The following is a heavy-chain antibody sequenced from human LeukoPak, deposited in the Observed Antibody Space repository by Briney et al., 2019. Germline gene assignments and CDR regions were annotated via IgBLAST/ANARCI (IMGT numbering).Heavy chain of an antibody. V-gene: IGHV1-2*02. CDR3: ARQLTGSLDY. J-gene: IGHJ4*02. Sequence: ASVKVSCKASGYTFTAYYVHWVRQAPGQGLEWMGWINPNSGDTNYAQKFQGRVTMTRDTSISTAYMELSRLRSDDTAMYYCARQLTGSLDYWGQGTLVTVSS. CDR2: INPNSGDT. CDR1: GYTFTAYY. D-gene: IGHD7-27*01.